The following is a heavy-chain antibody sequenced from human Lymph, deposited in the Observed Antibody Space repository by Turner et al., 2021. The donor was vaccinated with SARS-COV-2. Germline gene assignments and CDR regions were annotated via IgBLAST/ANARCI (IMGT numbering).Heavy chain of an antibody. V-gene: IGHV5-51*01. CDR2: IYPGDSDT. J-gene: IGHJ4*02. D-gene: IGHD3-3*01. CDR3: ARREWGGSLGHIDY. CDR1: GYSFTTYW. Sequence: EVQLVQSGAEVIKPGESLKLSCRPSGYSFTTYWIGWVRQRPGKGLEWMGIIYPGDSDTRYSPSFQGQVTISADKSISTAYRQWSSLKASDTAMYYCARREWGGSLGHIDYWGKGTLVTVSS.